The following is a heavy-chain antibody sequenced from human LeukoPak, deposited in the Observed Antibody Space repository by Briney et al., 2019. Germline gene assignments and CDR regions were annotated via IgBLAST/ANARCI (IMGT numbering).Heavy chain of an antibody. J-gene: IGHJ4*02. CDR2: VHYLGST. D-gene: IGHD3-16*01. V-gene: IGHV4-59*01. Sequence: SETLSLSRTVSGASITSYFWTWIRQPPGKGLEVIGYVHYLGSTNYNPSLKSRVTISLDTSKNHFSLKLTSVSAADTAVYYCARQNAYLVSGPLDCWGQGALVTLSS. CDR3: ARQNAYLVSGPLDC. CDR1: GASITSYF.